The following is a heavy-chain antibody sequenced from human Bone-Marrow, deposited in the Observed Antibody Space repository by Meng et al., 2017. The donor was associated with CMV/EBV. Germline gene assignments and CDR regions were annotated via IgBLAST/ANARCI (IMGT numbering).Heavy chain of an antibody. D-gene: IGHD3-3*02. J-gene: IGHJ6*02. CDR1: GFTFDDYA. CDR2: ISWDGGST. V-gene: IGHV3-43D*04. Sequence: GGSLRLSCAASGFTFDDYAMHWVRQAPGKGLEWVSLISWDGGSTYYADSVKGRFTISRDNSKNTLYLQMNSLRAEDTAVYYCARDHFWNYYDYGMDVWGQGTTVTVSS. CDR3: ARDHFWNYYDYGMDV.